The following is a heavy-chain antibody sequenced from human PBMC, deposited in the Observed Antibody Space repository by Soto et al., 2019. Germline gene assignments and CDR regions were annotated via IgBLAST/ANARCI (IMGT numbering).Heavy chain of an antibody. Sequence: QVQLVESGGGVVQPGRSPRLSCAASGFTFSSYAMHWVRQAPGKGLEWVAVISYDGSNKYYADSVKGRFTMSRNKSKNALYLPMNSLRPEDTAVYYCARDEANGNYGSFFDYLGQGTLGTLSS. J-gene: IGHJ4*02. CDR1: GFTFSSYA. D-gene: IGHD1-7*01. CDR3: ARDEANGNYGSFFDY. CDR2: ISYDGSNK. V-gene: IGHV3-30-3*01.